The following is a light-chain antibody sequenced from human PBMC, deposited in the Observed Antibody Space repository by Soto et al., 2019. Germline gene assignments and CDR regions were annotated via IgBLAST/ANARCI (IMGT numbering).Light chain of an antibody. CDR3: QQGHTFPLT. V-gene: IGKV1-12*01. CDR1: QRVDIW. CDR2: ATS. Sequence: DIQMTQSPSFVSASVGDRVNITCRASQRVDIWLAWYQQKPGKGSSLLIYATSSLQSGVPSRFSGSGSGTDFTLTISSLQPEDFATYYCQQGHTFPLTFGGGTKVEIK. J-gene: IGKJ4*01.